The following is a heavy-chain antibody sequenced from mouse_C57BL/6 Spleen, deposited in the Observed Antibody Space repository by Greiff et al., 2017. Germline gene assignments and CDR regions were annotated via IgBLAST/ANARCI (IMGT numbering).Heavy chain of an antibody. Sequence: EVMLVESEGDLVKPGGSLKLSCAASGFTFSSYGMSWVRQTPDKRLEWVATISSGGSYTYYPDSVKGRFTISRDNAKNTLYLQMSSLKSEDTAMYYCARPQLNYFDYWGQGTTLTVSS. CDR1: GFTFSSYG. V-gene: IGHV5-6*01. CDR2: ISSGGSYT. J-gene: IGHJ2*01. CDR3: ARPQLNYFDY.